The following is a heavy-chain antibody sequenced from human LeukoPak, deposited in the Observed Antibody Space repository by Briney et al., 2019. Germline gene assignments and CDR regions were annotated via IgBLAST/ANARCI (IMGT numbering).Heavy chain of an antibody. V-gene: IGHV1-18*01. D-gene: IGHD5-24*01. J-gene: IGHJ6*02. CDR1: GYAFTSYA. Sequence: ASVKVSCKASGYAFTSYAMNWVRQAPGQGLEWMGWISAYNGNTNYAQKLQGRVTMTTDTSTSTAYMELRSLRSDDTAVYYCARDHGRDGYNSHYYGMDVWGQGTTVTVSS. CDR2: ISAYNGNT. CDR3: ARDHGRDGYNSHYYGMDV.